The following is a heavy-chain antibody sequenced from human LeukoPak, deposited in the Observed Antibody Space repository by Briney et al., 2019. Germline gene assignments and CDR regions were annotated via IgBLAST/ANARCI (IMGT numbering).Heavy chain of an antibody. V-gene: IGHV3-74*01. Sequence: PGGSLRLSCAASGFTFRKYWLHWVRQAPGKGLVWVSRIKPDDESTSYADSVKGRFTISRDNAKSTLYLQMNSLRAEDTAVYYCLTIVETTIDAFDIWGQGTMVTVSS. CDR2: IKPDDEST. CDR3: LTIVETTIDAFDI. D-gene: IGHD1-26*01. J-gene: IGHJ3*02. CDR1: GFTFRKYW.